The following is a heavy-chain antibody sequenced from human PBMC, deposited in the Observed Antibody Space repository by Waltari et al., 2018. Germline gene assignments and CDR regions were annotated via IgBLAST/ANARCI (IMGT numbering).Heavy chain of an antibody. V-gene: IGHV1-2*02. Sequence: QVQLVQSGAEVKKPGASVKVSCKASGYTFTSYYMHWVRQAPGQGLEWMGWINPNTGGTKYAQKYQGRVTLTRDTSISTAYMELSSLGSDDMAVFYCARQAARNFDYWGQGTLVTVSS. CDR2: INPNTGGT. CDR3: ARQAARNFDY. J-gene: IGHJ4*02. CDR1: GYTFTSYY.